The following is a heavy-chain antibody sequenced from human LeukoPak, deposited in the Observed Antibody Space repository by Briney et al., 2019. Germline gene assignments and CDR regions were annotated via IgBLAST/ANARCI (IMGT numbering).Heavy chain of an antibody. D-gene: IGHD6-13*01. V-gene: IGHV3-21*01. CDR2: ISSGSYI. Sequence: PGGSLRLSCAASGFTFSTFGMIWVRQAPGKGLEWVSSISSGSYIYYADAVKARFTISRDNARNSLYLQMNSLRADDTAVYYCATSRYSSSWYYFDYWGQGTLVTVSS. J-gene: IGHJ4*02. CDR3: ATSRYSSSWYYFDY. CDR1: GFTFSTFG.